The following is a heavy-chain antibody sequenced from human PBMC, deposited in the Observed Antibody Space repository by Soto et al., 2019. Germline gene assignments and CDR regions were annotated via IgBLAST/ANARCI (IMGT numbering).Heavy chain of an antibody. CDR3: ARVGPWVPYYYDSSPYTFENWFDP. CDR2: IYYSGST. Sequence: PSETLSLTCTVSGGSISSGGYYWSWIRQHPGKGLEWIGYIYYSGSTYYNPSLKSRVTISVDTSKNQFSLKLSSVTAADTAVYYCARVGPWVPYYYDSSPYTFENWFDPWGQGTLVTVS. CDR1: GGSISSGGYY. D-gene: IGHD3-22*01. J-gene: IGHJ5*02. V-gene: IGHV4-31*03.